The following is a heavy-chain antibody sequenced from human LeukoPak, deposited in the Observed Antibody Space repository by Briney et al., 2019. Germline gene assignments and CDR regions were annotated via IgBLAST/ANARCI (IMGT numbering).Heavy chain of an antibody. J-gene: IGHJ4*02. CDR2: ISYDGSNK. CDR3: AKSSYYDSSGYYREYYFDY. CDR1: GFTFSRYA. V-gene: IGHV3-30-3*02. D-gene: IGHD3-22*01. Sequence: GGSLRLSCAASGFTFSRYAVHWVRQAPGKGLEWVAFISYDGSNKYYADSVKGRFTISRDNSKNALFLQMNSLRAEDTAVYYCAKSSYYDSSGYYREYYFDYWGQGTLVTVSS.